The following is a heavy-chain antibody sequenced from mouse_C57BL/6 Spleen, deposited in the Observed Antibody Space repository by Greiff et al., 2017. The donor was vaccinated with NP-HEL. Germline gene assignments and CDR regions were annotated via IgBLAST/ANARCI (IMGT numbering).Heavy chain of an antibody. CDR1: GYAFSSSW. Sequence: QVQLKESGPELVKPGASVKISCKASGYAFSSSWMNWVKQRPGKGLEWIGRIYPGDGDTNYNGKFKGKATLTADKSSSTAYMQLSSLTSEDSAVYVCAREDDGYYYAMDYWGQGTSVTVSS. J-gene: IGHJ4*01. CDR2: IYPGDGDT. CDR3: AREDDGYYYAMDY. V-gene: IGHV1-82*01. D-gene: IGHD2-3*01.